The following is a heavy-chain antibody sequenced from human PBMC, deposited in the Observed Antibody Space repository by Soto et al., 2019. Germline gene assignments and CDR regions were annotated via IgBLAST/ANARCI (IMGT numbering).Heavy chain of an antibody. J-gene: IGHJ3*02. Sequence: QVQLVQSGAEVKKPGASVKVSCKASGYTFTSYYMHWVRQAPGQGLEWMGIINPSGGSTSYAQKFQGRVTMTRDTSTSTVYMELSSLRAEDTAVYYCARDVGGDRDGYTGAAFDIWGQGTMVTVSS. CDR3: ARDVGGDRDGYTGAAFDI. D-gene: IGHD5-12*01. V-gene: IGHV1-46*01. CDR2: INPSGGST. CDR1: GYTFTSYY.